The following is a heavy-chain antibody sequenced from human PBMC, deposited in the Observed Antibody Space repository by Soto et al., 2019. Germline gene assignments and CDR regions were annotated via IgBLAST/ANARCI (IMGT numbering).Heavy chain of an antibody. V-gene: IGHV1-18*01. Sequence: GASVKVSCKASGCTFTSYGISWVRQAPGQGLEWMGWISAYNGNTNYAQKLQGRVTMTTDTSTSTAYMELRSLRSDDTAVYYCARVESDSSGWWPYYFSYWGQGTLVTVSS. CDR3: ARVESDSSGWWPYYFSY. CDR2: ISAYNGNT. D-gene: IGHD6-19*01. J-gene: IGHJ4*02. CDR1: GCTFTSYG.